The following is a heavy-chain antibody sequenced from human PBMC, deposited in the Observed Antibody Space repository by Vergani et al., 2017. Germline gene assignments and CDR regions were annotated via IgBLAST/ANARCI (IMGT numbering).Heavy chain of an antibody. D-gene: IGHD3-9*01. CDR2: ISYDGSNK. CDR3: AKLCCTLTGYYPTDY. J-gene: IGHJ4*02. Sequence: QVQLVESGGGVVQPGRSLRLSCAASGFTFSSYGMHWVRQAPGKGLEWVAVISYDGSNKYYADSVKGRFTISRDNSKNTLYLQMNSLRAEDTAVYYCAKLCCTLTGYYPTDYWGQGTLVTVSS. V-gene: IGHV3-30*18. CDR1: GFTFSSYG.